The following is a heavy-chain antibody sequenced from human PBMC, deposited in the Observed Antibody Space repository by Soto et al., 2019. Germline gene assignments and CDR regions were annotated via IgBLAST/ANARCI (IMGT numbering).Heavy chain of an antibody. V-gene: IGHV4-4*02. J-gene: IGHJ6*02. D-gene: IGHD1-1*01. CDR2: IHPSGST. CDR1: GGSISSSNW. CDR3: ARGRDEYKLGNV. Sequence: QVQLQESGPGLVKPSGTLSLTCAVSGGSISSSNWWSWVRQPPGKGLEWIGEIHPSGSTYYNPSLRSRVTISVDTPKNQFSLRLTSLTAADTAVYYCARGRDEYKLGNVWGHGTTVTVSS.